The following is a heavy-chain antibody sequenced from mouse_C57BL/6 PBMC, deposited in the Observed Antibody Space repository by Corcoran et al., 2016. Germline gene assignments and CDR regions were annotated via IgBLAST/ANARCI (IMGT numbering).Heavy chain of an antibody. CDR3: ARSELAGYYFDS. Sequence: QVQLQQSGPELVKPGASVKISCKASGYTFTDYYINWVKQRPGQGREGIGWIFPGSGSTYYNEKFKGKATLTVDKSSSTAYMLLSSLTSEDSAVYFCARSELAGYYFDSWGQGTTLTVSS. D-gene: IGHD6-1*01. CDR2: IFPGSGST. CDR1: GYTFTDYY. J-gene: IGHJ2*01. V-gene: IGHV1-75*01.